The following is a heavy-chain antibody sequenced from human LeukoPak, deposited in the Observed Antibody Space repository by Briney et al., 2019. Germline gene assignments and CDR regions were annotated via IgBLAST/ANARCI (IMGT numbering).Heavy chain of an antibody. Sequence: GGSLRLSCAVSGFKFDDYAMHWVRQAPGKGLEWVSGISWNSARIVYAAPVEGRFTISRDNAKNSLFLQMNSLRAEDTALYYCAKARTGSLSAYDTWGQGTLVTVSS. CDR2: ISWNSARI. CDR1: GFKFDDYA. CDR3: AKARTGSLSAYDT. D-gene: IGHD3/OR15-3a*01. V-gene: IGHV3-9*01. J-gene: IGHJ5*02.